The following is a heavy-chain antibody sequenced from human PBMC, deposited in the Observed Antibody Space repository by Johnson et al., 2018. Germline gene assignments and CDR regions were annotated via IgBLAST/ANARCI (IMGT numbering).Heavy chain of an antibody. Sequence: VQLQESGGGLVKPGGSLRLSCAASGFTFSSYSMNWVRQAPGKGLEWVSSIDSSSSYILYADSVKGQFTISRDNAQHSLYRQMDSLRAEDPAVYFWARSIVVSRGAFDIWGQGTVVTVSS. J-gene: IGHJ3*02. CDR2: IDSSSSYI. D-gene: IGHD3-22*01. CDR3: ARSIVVSRGAFDI. V-gene: IGHV3-21*01. CDR1: GFTFSSYS.